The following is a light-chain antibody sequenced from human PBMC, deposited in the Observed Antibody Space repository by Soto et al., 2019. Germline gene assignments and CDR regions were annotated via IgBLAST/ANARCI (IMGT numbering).Light chain of an antibody. CDR3: SSYRRGNTPYG. Sequence: QSALTQPASVSGSPGQSITISCTGTGSDVGAYNFVSWYRQHPGKVPELIIFDVSKRPSGAFNRFSGSKSANTASLTISGLQAEDEADYYCSSYRRGNTPYGFGTGTKLTVL. CDR2: DVS. CDR1: GSDVGAYNF. V-gene: IGLV2-14*03. J-gene: IGLJ1*01.